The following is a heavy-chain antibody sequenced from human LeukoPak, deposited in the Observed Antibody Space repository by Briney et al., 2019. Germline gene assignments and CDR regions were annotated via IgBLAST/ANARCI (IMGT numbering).Heavy chain of an antibody. J-gene: IGHJ4*02. CDR2: IYSSGST. D-gene: IGHD3-22*01. Sequence: SETLSLTCSVSGASISSHYWSWIRQPAGEGLEWVGRIYSSGSTNYNPSLESRVTISLDTSKNQFPLNLGSVTAADTAVYYCARGRYDGSGYFFFDFWGQGTLVAVSS. V-gene: IGHV4-4*07. CDR1: GASISSHY. CDR3: ARGRYDGSGYFFFDF.